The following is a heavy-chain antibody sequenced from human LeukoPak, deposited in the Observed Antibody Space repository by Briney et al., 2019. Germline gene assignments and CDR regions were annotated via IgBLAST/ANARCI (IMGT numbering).Heavy chain of an antibody. CDR2: IYPGDSDT. CDR1: GYSFTNYW. D-gene: IGHD1-26*01. V-gene: IGHV5-51*01. Sequence: GESLKISCKGSGYSFTNYWIGWVRKMRGKGLEWMGIIYPGDSDTRYIPSFQGQVTISADKSINTAYLQWSSLKASDTAMYYCARRVDSYWFFDYWGQGTLVTVSS. CDR3: ARRVDSYWFFDY. J-gene: IGHJ4*02.